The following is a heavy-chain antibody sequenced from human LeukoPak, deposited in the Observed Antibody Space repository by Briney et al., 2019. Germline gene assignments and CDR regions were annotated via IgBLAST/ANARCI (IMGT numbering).Heavy chain of an antibody. V-gene: IGHV4-39*07. CDR3: VRLDKEYYYYYGMDV. J-gene: IGHJ6*02. CDR1: GGSISNSRYY. CDR2: IFYSGYT. Sequence: SETLSLTCTVSGGSISNSRYYWGWIRQPPGKGLEWIGHIFYSGYTYYNTSLTSRVTISVDTSKNHFSLKLSSVTAADTAVYFCVRLDKEYYYYYGMDVWGQGTAVTVSS.